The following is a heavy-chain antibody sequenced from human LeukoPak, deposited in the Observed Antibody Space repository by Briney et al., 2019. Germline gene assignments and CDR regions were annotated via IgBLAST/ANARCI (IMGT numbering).Heavy chain of an antibody. V-gene: IGHV1-18*01. CDR3: ARDHPWGFGEPPYYFDY. CDR1: GYTFTSYG. CDR2: ISAYNGNT. J-gene: IGHJ4*02. Sequence: ASVKVSCKASGYTFTSYGISWVRQAPGQGLEWMGWISAYNGNTNYAQKLQGRVTMTTDTSTSTAYMELRSLRSDDTAVYYCARDHPWGFGEPPYYFDYWGQGTPVTVSS. D-gene: IGHD3-10*01.